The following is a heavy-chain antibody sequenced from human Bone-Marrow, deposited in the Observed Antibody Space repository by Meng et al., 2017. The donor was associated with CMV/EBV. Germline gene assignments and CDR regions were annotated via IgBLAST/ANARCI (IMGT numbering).Heavy chain of an antibody. D-gene: IGHD2-2*01. V-gene: IGHV1-18*01. CDR1: GYTFTSYG. J-gene: IGHJ5*02. Sequence: ASVKVSCKASGYTFTSYGISWVRQAPGQGLEWMGWISAYNGNTNYAQKLQGRVTMTTDTSTSTAYMELRSLRSDDTAVYYCARSYCSSTSCYWSDWFDPWGQGTLVTVDS. CDR2: ISAYNGNT. CDR3: ARSYCSSTSCYWSDWFDP.